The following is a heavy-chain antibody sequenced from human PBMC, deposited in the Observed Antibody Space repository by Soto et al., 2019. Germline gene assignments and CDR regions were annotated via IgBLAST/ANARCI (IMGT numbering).Heavy chain of an antibody. D-gene: IGHD4-17*01. CDR2: IYYSGST. J-gene: IGHJ5*02. CDR1: GGSISSSSYY. V-gene: IGHV4-39*01. CDR3: ASRQRAWTTPKTRGWFDP. Sequence: SETLSLTCTVSGGSISSSSYYWGWIRQPPGKGLEWIGSIYYSGSTYYNPSLKSRVTISVDTSKNQFSLKLSSVTAADTAVYYCASRQRAWTTPKTRGWFDPWGQGTLVTVSS.